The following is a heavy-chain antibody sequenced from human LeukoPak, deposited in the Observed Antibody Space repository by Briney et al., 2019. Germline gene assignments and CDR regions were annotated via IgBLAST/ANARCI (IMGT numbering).Heavy chain of an antibody. V-gene: IGHV4-30-2*01. CDR3: AREIYGGNSRYFDL. J-gene: IGHJ2*01. D-gene: IGHD4-23*01. CDR1: GGSISSGGYS. CDR2: IYHSGST. Sequence: PSQTLSLTCAVSGGSISSGGYSWSWIRQPPGKGLEWIGYIYHSGSTYYNPSLKSRVTISVDRSKNQFSLKLSSVTAADTAVYYCAREIYGGNSRYFDLWGRGTLVTVSS.